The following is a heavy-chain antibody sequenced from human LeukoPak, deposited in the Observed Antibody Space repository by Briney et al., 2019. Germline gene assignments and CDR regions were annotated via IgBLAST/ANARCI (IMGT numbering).Heavy chain of an antibody. CDR2: IYYSGST. CDR1: GGSISSSSYY. CDR3: ASLYCSSTSCYLFH. Sequence: SETLSLTCTVSGGSISSSSYYWGWIRQPPGEGLEWIGSIYYSGSTYYNPSLKSRVNISVDTSKNQFSLKLSSVTAADTALYYCASLYCSSTSCYLFHWGQGTLVTVSS. J-gene: IGHJ4*02. V-gene: IGHV4-39*07. D-gene: IGHD2-2*01.